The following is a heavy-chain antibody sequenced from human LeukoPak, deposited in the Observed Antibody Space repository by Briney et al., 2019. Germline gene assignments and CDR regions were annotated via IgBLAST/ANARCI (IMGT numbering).Heavy chain of an antibody. CDR3: AKDQSRVGASDPFDY. D-gene: IGHD1-26*01. CDR1: GLTFSSCA. Sequence: GGSLRLSCAASGLTFSSCAMTWVRQAPGKGLEWVSSISGSGATTHYADSVKGRFTISRDNSNNTVYLQMNSLRAEDTAVYYCAKDQSRVGASDPFDYWGQGIQVGVSS. V-gene: IGHV3-23*01. J-gene: IGHJ4*02. CDR2: ISGSGATT.